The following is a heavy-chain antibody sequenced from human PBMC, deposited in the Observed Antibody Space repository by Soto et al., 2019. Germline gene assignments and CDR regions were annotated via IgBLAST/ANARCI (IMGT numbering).Heavy chain of an antibody. CDR2: IIPIFGTA. Sequence: GASVKVSCKASGGTFSSYAISWVRRAPGQGLEWMGGIIPIFGTANYAQKFQGRVTITADESTSTAYMELSSLRSEDTAVYYCARRIAAPPWWFDPWGQGTLVTVSS. CDR3: ARRIAAPPWWFDP. V-gene: IGHV1-69*13. J-gene: IGHJ5*02. CDR1: GGTFSSYA. D-gene: IGHD6-6*01.